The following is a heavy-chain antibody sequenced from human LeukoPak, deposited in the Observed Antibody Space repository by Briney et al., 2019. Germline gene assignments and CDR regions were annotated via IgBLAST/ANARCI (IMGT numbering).Heavy chain of an antibody. J-gene: IGHJ4*02. Sequence: GGSLRLSCEASGFTFSSYEMNWVRQAPGKGLEWVSYISDSGSPIYYADSVKGRFTISRDNARKSLYLQMNSLRAEDTAVYYCARATRGGYDGYFDYWGQGTLVTVSS. D-gene: IGHD5-12*01. V-gene: IGHV3-48*03. CDR3: ARATRGGYDGYFDY. CDR1: GFTFSSYE. CDR2: ISDSGSPI.